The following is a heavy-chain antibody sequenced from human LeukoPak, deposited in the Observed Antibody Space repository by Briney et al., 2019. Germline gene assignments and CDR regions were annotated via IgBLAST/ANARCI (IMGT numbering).Heavy chain of an antibody. CDR1: GFTFSSYA. Sequence: GGSLRLSCAASGFTFSSYAMSWVRQAPGKGLEWVSAISGSGGSTYYADSVKGRFTISRDNSKNTLYLQMTSLRAEDTAVYYCAKDPIPGYSYGDYYYYGMDVWGQGTTVTVSS. V-gene: IGHV3-23*01. J-gene: IGHJ6*02. CDR2: ISGSGGST. CDR3: AKDPIPGYSYGDYYYYGMDV. D-gene: IGHD5-18*01.